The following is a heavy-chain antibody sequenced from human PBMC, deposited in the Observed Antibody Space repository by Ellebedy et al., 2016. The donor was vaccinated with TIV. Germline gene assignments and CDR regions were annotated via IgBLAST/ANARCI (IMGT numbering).Heavy chain of an antibody. CDR1: GGSISSPF. CDR3: AREDYDILTGNNDWFDP. J-gene: IGHJ5*02. CDR2: ISNSGST. V-gene: IGHV4-59*11. D-gene: IGHD3-9*01. Sequence: PSETLSLTCTVTGGSISSPFWNWIRQPPGKGLEWIGYISNSGSTNYSPSLKSRVIMSIDTSKNQFSLRLSSVTAADTAVYYCAREDYDILTGNNDWFDPWGQGTLVTVSS.